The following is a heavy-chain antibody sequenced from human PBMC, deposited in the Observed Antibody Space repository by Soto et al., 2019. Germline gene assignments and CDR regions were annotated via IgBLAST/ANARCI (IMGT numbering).Heavy chain of an antibody. Sequence: QAQLVQSGAELKKPGASVKVSCKATGYTFSSYTMNWVRQAPGQSLEWMGCINAGSGNTKYSQNFHGRVSITRDTSASTVYMELTGLTSEDTAVYYCARDTETLGPRANDALDIWGQGTMVTVSS. J-gene: IGHJ3*02. CDR3: ARDTETLGPRANDALDI. CDR2: INAGSGNT. D-gene: IGHD3-3*02. CDR1: GYTFSSYT. V-gene: IGHV1-3*01.